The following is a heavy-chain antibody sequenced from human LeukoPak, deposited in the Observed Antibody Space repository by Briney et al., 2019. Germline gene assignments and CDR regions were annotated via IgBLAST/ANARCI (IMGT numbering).Heavy chain of an antibody. Sequence: GGSLRLSCAASGFTFSNYWMTWVRQAPGEGLEWVANIKQDGSEKYYVDSVKGRFTISRDNSKNSLSLQMNSLRAEDTAVYYCARDRRTYYGLDYWGQGTLVTVSS. D-gene: IGHD1-26*01. CDR3: ARDRRTYYGLDY. J-gene: IGHJ4*02. V-gene: IGHV3-7*04. CDR2: IKQDGSEK. CDR1: GFTFSNYW.